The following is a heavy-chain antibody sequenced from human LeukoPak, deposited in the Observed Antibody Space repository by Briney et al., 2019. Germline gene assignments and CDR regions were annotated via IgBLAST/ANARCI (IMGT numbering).Heavy chain of an antibody. Sequence: GGALRLSCAASGFTFSSYAMHWVRQAPGKGPEYVSAISGNGGSTYYANSLKGRFTISRDNSKNTLYLQMGSLRAEDMAVYYCARVYSGSWYSAFDIWGQGTMVTVSS. J-gene: IGHJ3*02. D-gene: IGHD6-13*01. CDR3: ARVYSGSWYSAFDI. CDR1: GFTFSSYA. V-gene: IGHV3-64*01. CDR2: ISGNGGST.